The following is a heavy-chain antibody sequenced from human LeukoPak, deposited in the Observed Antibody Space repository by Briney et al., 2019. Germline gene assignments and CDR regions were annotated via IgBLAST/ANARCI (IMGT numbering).Heavy chain of an antibody. Sequence: SETLSLTCAVYGGSFSGYYWSWIRQPPGKGLEWIGEINRSGSTNYNPSLKSRVTISVDMSKNQFSLKLSSVTAADTAVYYCARGASSWYRSAFDIWGQGTMVTVSS. J-gene: IGHJ3*02. CDR3: ARGASSWYRSAFDI. CDR2: INRSGST. CDR1: GGSFSGYY. V-gene: IGHV4-34*01. D-gene: IGHD6-13*01.